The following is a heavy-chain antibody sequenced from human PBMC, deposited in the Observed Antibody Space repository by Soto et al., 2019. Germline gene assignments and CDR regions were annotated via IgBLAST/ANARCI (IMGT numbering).Heavy chain of an antibody. CDR1: AFSSSTSW. J-gene: IGHJ4*02. CDR3: ARGRGWLFDI. D-gene: IGHD6-19*01. Sequence: EVQLVESGGDLVQPGGSLRLSCVASAFSSSTSWMSWFRQAPGKGPEWVAIIRQDGSEKYYVESVKGRFTISRDSAKDSLSLQMNSLRVEDTTVYYCARGRGWLFDIWGPGTQVTVSS. CDR2: IRQDGSEK. V-gene: IGHV3-7*01.